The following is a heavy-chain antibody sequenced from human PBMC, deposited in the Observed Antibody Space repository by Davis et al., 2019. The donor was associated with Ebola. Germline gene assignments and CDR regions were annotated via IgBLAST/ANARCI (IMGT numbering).Heavy chain of an antibody. J-gene: IGHJ6*03. CDR1: GGSISSYY. CDR3: ARAKRITIFGVVKIPYYMDV. D-gene: IGHD3-3*01. Sequence: PSETLSLTCTVSGGSISSYYWSWIRQPPGKGLEWIGYIYYSGSTNYNPSLKSRVTISVDTSKNQFSLKLSSVTAADTAVYYCARAKRITIFGVVKIPYYMDVWGKGTTVTVSS. CDR2: IYYSGST. V-gene: IGHV4-59*01.